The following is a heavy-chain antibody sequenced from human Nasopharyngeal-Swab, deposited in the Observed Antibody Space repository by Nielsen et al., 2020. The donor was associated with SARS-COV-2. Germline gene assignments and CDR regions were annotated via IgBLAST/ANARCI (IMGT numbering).Heavy chain of an antibody. Sequence: SETLSLTCAVYGGSFSGYYWNWIRQPPGKGLEWIGEINHSGSTNYNPSLKSRVTISIDMSKNQFSLKLSSVTAADTAVYYCARGIGSWGYWGQGTLVTVSS. V-gene: IGHV4-34*01. CDR3: ARGIGSWGY. CDR1: GGSFSGYY. D-gene: IGHD3-10*01. CDR2: INHSGST. J-gene: IGHJ4*02.